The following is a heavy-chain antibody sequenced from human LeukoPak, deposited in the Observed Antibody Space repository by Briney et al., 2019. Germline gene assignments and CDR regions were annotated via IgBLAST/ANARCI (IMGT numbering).Heavy chain of an antibody. Sequence: GGSLRLSCAASEFTFNNYAVSWVRQAPGRGLEWVSGINTSGGTTYYADSVKGRFTISRDNSKNTLYLQMSSLRAEDTAIYDCAKENGSPYYFDYWGQGTLVTVSS. D-gene: IGHD2-8*01. CDR2: INTSGGTT. V-gene: IGHV3-23*01. CDR3: AKENGSPYYFDY. J-gene: IGHJ4*02. CDR1: EFTFNNYA.